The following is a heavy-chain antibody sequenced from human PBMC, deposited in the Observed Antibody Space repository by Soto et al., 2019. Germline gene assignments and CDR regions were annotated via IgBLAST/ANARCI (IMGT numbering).Heavy chain of an antibody. CDR1: GGTFSSYR. V-gene: IGHV1-69*13. CDR2: IVPIYRTA. D-gene: IGHD6-13*01. J-gene: IGHJ4*02. CDR3: ARDSGAKLSSS. Sequence: SVKVSCKASGGTFSSYRFNWVRQARGQGLEWLGGIVPIYRTADYAQKFQGRVTITADESTRTVYMELSSLKSQDTALYYCARDSGAKLSSSWGKGTMVNAPQ.